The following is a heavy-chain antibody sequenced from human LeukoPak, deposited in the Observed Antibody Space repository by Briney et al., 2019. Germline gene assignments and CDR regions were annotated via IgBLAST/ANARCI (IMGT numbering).Heavy chain of an antibody. CDR3: ARQEWELLGGGYYFDY. J-gene: IGHJ4*02. CDR1: GGSISSYY. CDR2: IYSTGST. D-gene: IGHD1-26*01. Sequence: SETLSLTCTVSGGSISSYYWSWIPQPAGKGLEWIGRIYSTGSTNYNPSLKSRVTMSVDTSKNQFSLKLSSVTAADTAVYYCARQEWELLGGGYYFDYWGEGTLVTVSS. V-gene: IGHV4-4*07.